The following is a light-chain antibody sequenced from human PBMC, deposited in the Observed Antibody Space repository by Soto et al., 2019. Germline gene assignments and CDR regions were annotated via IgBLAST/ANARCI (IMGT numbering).Light chain of an antibody. J-gene: IGKJ1*01. V-gene: IGKV1-5*03. CDR2: KAS. CDR1: QTISSW. Sequence: DIQMTQAPSTLSGSVGCGATITCRASQTISSWLAWYQQKPGKAPKLLIYKASTLKSGVPSRFSGSGSGTEFTLTISSLQPDDFATYYCQHYNSYSEAFGQGTKVDIK. CDR3: QHYNSYSEA.